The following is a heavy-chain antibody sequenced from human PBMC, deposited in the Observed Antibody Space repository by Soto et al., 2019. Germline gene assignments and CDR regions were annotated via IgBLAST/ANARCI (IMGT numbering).Heavy chain of an antibody. Sequence: ASVKVSFKASGYTFTSYGISWVRQAPGQGLEWMGWISAYNGNTNYAQKLQGRVTMTTDTSTSTAYMELRSLRSDDTAVYYCARGWETYYYDSSGYPDAFDIWGQGTMVTVSS. D-gene: IGHD3-22*01. J-gene: IGHJ3*02. CDR3: ARGWETYYYDSSGYPDAFDI. CDR1: GYTFTSYG. V-gene: IGHV1-18*01. CDR2: ISAYNGNT.